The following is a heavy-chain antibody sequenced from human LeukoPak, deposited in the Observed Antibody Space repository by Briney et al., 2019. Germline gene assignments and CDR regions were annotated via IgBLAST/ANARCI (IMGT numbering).Heavy chain of an antibody. CDR1: GYTFTGYY. CDR3: ARGRAYSSGWYPWYYYYGMDV. D-gene: IGHD6-19*01. CDR2: INPNSGGT. V-gene: IGHV1-2*02. Sequence: ASVKVSRKASGYTFTGYYMHWVRQAPGQGLEWMGWINPNSGGTNYAQKFQGRVTMTRDTSISTAYMELSRLRSDDTAVYYCARGRAYSSGWYPWYYYYGMDVWGQGTTVTVSS. J-gene: IGHJ6*02.